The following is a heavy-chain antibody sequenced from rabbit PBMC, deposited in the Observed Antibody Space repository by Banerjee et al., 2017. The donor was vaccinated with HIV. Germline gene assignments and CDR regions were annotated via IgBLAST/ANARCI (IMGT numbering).Heavy chain of an antibody. CDR1: GFDFSSGYD. D-gene: IGHD1-1*01. CDR3: ARDTSSSFSSYGMDL. CDR2: IGTGFGDT. Sequence: QEQLVESGGGLVKPGASLTLTCKASGFDFSSGYDMCWVRKAPGKGLEWIACIGTGFGDTYYANWAKGLFTISKTSSTTVTLQVTSLTAADTATYFCARDTSSSFSSYGMDLWGQGSLVTVS. J-gene: IGHJ6*01. V-gene: IGHV1S45*01.